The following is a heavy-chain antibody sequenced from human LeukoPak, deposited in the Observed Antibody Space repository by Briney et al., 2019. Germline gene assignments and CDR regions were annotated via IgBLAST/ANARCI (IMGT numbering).Heavy chain of an antibody. D-gene: IGHD5-24*01. Sequence: SETLSLTCTVSSGSISSGDYYWSWIRQPPGKGLEWIGYIYYSGSTYYNPSLKSRVTISVDTSKNQFSLKLSSVTAADTAVYYCARVSSRWLQDYYFDYWGQGTLVTVSS. V-gene: IGHV4-30-4*01. CDR1: SGSISSGDYY. CDR2: IYYSGST. J-gene: IGHJ4*02. CDR3: ARVSSRWLQDYYFDY.